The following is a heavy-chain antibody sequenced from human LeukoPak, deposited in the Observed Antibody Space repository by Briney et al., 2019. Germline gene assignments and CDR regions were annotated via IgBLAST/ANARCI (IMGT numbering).Heavy chain of an antibody. Sequence: ASVKVSCKASGYTFTGYYMHWVRQAPGQGLEWMGWINPNSGGTNYAQKFQGRVTMTRDTSISTAYMELSRLRSDDTAVYYCETSPPIYCGGDCYYFDYWGQGTLVTVSS. CDR2: INPNSGGT. CDR1: GYTFTGYY. D-gene: IGHD2-21*02. V-gene: IGHV1-2*02. J-gene: IGHJ4*02. CDR3: ETSPPIYCGGDCYYFDY.